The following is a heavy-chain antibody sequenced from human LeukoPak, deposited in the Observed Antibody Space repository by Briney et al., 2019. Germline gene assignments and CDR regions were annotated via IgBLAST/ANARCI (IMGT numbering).Heavy chain of an antibody. CDR3: ARDGVWGNSFTDY. V-gene: IGHV1-18*01. Sequence: GASVNVSCKASGYTLTTYSISWVRPAPGQGREWMGWISAYNGKTNLAQTFQGRITITTDTSTSTAYMELRSLRSDDTAVYYCARDGVWGNSFTDYWGQGTLVTVSS. CDR1: GYTLTTYS. D-gene: IGHD3-16*01. CDR2: ISAYNGKT. J-gene: IGHJ4*02.